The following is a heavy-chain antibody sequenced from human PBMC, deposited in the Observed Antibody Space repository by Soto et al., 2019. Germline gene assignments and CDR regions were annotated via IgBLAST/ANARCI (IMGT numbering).Heavy chain of an antibody. CDR2: ISAYNGNT. V-gene: IGHV1-18*01. Sequence: ASVKVSCKASGYTFTSYGISWVRQAPGQGLEWMGWISAYNGNTNYAQKLQGRVTMTTDTSTSTAYMQLRSLRSDDTAVYYCARDSWDSSGYQAFDIWGQGTMGTVSS. J-gene: IGHJ3*02. CDR1: GYTFTSYG. D-gene: IGHD3-22*01. CDR3: ARDSWDSSGYQAFDI.